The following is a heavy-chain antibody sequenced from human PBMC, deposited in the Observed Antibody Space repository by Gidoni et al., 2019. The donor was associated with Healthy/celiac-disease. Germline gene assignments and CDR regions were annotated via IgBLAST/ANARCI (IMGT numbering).Heavy chain of an antibody. CDR1: GYSFTSYW. D-gene: IGHD3-10*01. CDR3: ARSFAYGSGSYYNGVDYFDY. CDR2: IYPGDSDT. Sequence: EVQLVQSGAEVKKPGESLKISCKGSGYSFTSYWIGWVRQMPGKGLEWMGIIYPGDSDTRYSPSFQGQVTISADKSISTAYLQWSSLKASDTAMYYCARSFAYGSGSYYNGVDYFDYWGQGTLVTVSS. V-gene: IGHV5-51*01. J-gene: IGHJ4*02.